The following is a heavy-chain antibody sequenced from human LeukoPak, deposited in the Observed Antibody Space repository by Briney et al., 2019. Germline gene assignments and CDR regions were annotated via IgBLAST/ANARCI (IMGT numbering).Heavy chain of an antibody. CDR3: GNSTDYYYCDY. CDR1: GFPFSIYA. J-gene: IGHJ4*02. CDR2: ITGSGDTT. D-gene: IGHD2/OR15-2a*01. Sequence: GGSLRLSCAASGFPFSIYAMNWVRQAPGKGLEWVSSITGSGDTTYYADSVKGRFTISRDNSKNTLYLQMNTLRAEDTAVYYCGNSTDYYYCDYWGQGSLVTVSS. V-gene: IGHV3-23*01.